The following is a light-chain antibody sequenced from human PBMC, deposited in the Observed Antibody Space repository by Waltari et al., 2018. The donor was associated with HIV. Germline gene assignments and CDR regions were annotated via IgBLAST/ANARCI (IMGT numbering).Light chain of an antibody. CDR1: QRIDSD. J-gene: IGKJ2*01. Sequence: MVMTQSPASLSVSLGESVTLSCRASQRIDSDLAWYQYKPGQAPRLLIVGASTRAPGVSGKFSGSGSGTDFTLTISSLESEDCAIYYCQQFNVGPQTFGQGTRLEVK. CDR2: GAS. CDR3: QQFNVGPQT. V-gene: IGKV3-15*01.